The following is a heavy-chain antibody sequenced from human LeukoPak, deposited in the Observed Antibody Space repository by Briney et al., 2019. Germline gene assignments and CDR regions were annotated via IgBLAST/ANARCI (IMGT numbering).Heavy chain of an antibody. Sequence: GGSLRLSCAASGFTFSAYGMHWVRQAPGKGLEWLSSISSTSDYLHHADSVRGRFTISRDNSKNTLYLQMNSLRVEDTAVYFCAKDQLNRFCSGGDCSITHDYWGQGTLVTVSS. CDR3: AKDQLNRFCSGGDCSITHDY. D-gene: IGHD2-15*01. CDR2: ISSTSDYL. J-gene: IGHJ4*02. CDR1: GFTFSAYG. V-gene: IGHV3-21*04.